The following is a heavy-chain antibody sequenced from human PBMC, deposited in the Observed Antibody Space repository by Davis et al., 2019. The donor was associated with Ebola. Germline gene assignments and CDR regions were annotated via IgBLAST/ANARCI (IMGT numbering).Heavy chain of an antibody. J-gene: IGHJ4*02. D-gene: IGHD3-10*01. CDR2: ISWKSGGI. Sequence: GGSLRLSCAASGFSFDEYAIHWVRQAPGKGLEWVSGISWKSGGIDYADSVKGRFTISRDDANNSLYLEMSSLRPEDTAVYYCAKDRRALPMGVFDSWGQGTLVSVSS. CDR1: GFSFDEYA. V-gene: IGHV3-9*01. CDR3: AKDRRALPMGVFDS.